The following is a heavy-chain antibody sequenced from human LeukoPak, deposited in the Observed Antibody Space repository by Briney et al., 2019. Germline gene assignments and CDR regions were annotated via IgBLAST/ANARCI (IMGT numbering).Heavy chain of an antibody. D-gene: IGHD5-12*01. CDR2: LNHDGSTT. J-gene: IGHJ5*02. Sequence: GGSLRLSCAASGFNFTNHWMHWFRHAPGKGLVWVSRLNHDGSTTTYADFVKGRFTISRDNAKKTLYLQMNSLTAEDTAVYFCARGRPRGYSGFVSDHWGQGTPISASS. V-gene: IGHV3-74*03. CDR3: ARGRPRGYSGFVSDH. CDR1: GFNFTNHW.